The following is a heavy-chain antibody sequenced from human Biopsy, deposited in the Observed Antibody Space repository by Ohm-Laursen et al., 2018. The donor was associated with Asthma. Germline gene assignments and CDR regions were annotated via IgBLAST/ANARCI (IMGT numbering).Heavy chain of an antibody. Sequence: GASVKVSCKASGYTFINYAIHWVRQAPGQRLEWMGGLIPVLGTPDHAQMFEGRVTITADESTSSAYMELSSLRSEDSAVYYCARGYSGSDRIVYYYSGLEVWGQGTTVTVSS. V-gene: IGHV1-69*13. CDR1: GYTFINYA. CDR2: LIPVLGTP. D-gene: IGHD5-12*01. J-gene: IGHJ6*02. CDR3: ARGYSGSDRIVYYYSGLEV.